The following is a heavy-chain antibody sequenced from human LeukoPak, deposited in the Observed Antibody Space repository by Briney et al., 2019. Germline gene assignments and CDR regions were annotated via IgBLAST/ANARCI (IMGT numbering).Heavy chain of an antibody. D-gene: IGHD3-22*01. CDR1: GFTFSSHA. J-gene: IGHJ1*01. Sequence: PGGSLRLSCAASGFTFSSHAMSWVRQASGKGLEWVGRVRSKANNYATAYAASVKGRFTISRDDSKNTAYLQMDSLKTEDTAIYYCSHYDSSAYYAFQPWGQGTLVTVSS. CDR2: VRSKANNYAT. V-gene: IGHV3-73*01. CDR3: SHYDSSAYYAFQP.